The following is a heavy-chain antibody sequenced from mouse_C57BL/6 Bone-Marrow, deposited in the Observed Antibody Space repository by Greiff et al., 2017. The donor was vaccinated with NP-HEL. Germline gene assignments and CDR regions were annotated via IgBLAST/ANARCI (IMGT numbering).Heavy chain of an antibody. V-gene: IGHV5-15*01. Sequence: EVQGVESGGGLVQPGGSLKLSCAASGFTFSDYGMAWVRQAPRKGPEWVAFISNLAYSIYYADTVTGRFTISRENAKNTLYLEMSSLRSEDTAMYYCARHYHNNFRWYFDVWGTGTTVTVSS. J-gene: IGHJ1*03. D-gene: IGHD2-5*01. CDR2: ISNLAYSI. CDR3: ARHYHNNFRWYFDV. CDR1: GFTFSDYG.